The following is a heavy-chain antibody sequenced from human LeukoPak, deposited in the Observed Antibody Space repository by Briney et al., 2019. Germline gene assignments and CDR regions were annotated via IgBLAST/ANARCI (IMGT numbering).Heavy chain of an antibody. J-gene: IGHJ6*03. CDR2: ISYGGSNQ. V-gene: IGHV3-30*18. Sequence: GGSLRLSCVASGFTFRTYGMHWVRQTPGKGLEWVAVISYGGSNQYYADSVKGRFTISRDNSKNTLYLQMNSLRPEDTAMYYCAKEEIRRWGHYYMDVWGKGTTVTVSS. D-gene: IGHD1-26*01. CDR1: GFTFRTYG. CDR3: AKEEIRRWGHYYMDV.